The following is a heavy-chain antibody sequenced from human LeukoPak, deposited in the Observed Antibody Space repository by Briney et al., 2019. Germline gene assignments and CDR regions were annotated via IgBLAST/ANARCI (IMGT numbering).Heavy chain of an antibody. Sequence: HPGGSLRLSCAASGFTFSSYSVNWVRQAPGKGLEWVSYISSSSSTIYYADSVKGRFTISRDDAKSSLYLQMNSLRAEDTAVYYCARRNAMDVWGQGTTVIVFS. CDR2: ISSSSSTI. CDR1: GFTFSSYS. J-gene: IGHJ6*02. CDR3: ARRNAMDV. V-gene: IGHV3-48*04.